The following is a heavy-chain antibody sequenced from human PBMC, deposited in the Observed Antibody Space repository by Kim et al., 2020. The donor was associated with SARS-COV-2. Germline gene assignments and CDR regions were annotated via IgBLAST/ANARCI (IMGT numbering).Heavy chain of an antibody. V-gene: IGHV1-69*04. D-gene: IGHD1-26*01. J-gene: IGHJ4*02. Sequence: KFQGRVTITADKSTSTAYMELSSLRSEDTAVYYCARVSGSYSSTAYYFDYWGQGTLVTVSS. CDR3: ARVSGSYSSTAYYFDY.